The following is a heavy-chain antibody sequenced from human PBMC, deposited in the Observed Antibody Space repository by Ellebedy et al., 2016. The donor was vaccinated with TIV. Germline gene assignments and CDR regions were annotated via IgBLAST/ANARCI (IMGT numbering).Heavy chain of an antibody. V-gene: IGHV3-30-3*01. Sequence: GESLKISCAASGFTFSSYAMHWVRQAPGKGLEWVAVISYDGNNKYYADSEKGRFTISRDNSKNTLYLQMNSLRAEDTAVYYCARWPSGDAPLDYWGQGTLVTVSS. D-gene: IGHD4-17*01. CDR2: ISYDGNNK. CDR1: GFTFSSYA. J-gene: IGHJ4*02. CDR3: ARWPSGDAPLDY.